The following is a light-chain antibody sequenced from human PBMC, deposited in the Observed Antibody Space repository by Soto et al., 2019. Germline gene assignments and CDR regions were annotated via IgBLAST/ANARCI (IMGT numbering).Light chain of an antibody. V-gene: IGLV2-14*03. Sequence: QSVLTQPASVSGSLGQSITISCTGTSRDVGNYNYVSWYQHHTGRAPKLVIYDVNNRPAGISNRFSGSKSDNTASLIIFGLQAEDEADYYCSSYTSSSNLIFGGGTKFTVL. CDR3: SSYTSSSNLI. J-gene: IGLJ2*01. CDR1: SRDVGNYNY. CDR2: DVN.